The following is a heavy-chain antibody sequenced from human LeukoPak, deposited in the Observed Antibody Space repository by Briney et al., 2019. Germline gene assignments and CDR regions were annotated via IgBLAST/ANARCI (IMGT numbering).Heavy chain of an antibody. Sequence: GGSLRLSCAASGFTFSTYWMHWVRQAPGKGLVWVSLINTDGSTTTYADSVKGRFTISRDNAKNTLYLQMNSLTAEDTAVYYCATEGDGLLFDYWGQGTLVTVSS. CDR1: GFTFSTYW. CDR2: INTDGSTT. D-gene: IGHD5-24*01. V-gene: IGHV3-74*01. CDR3: ATEGDGLLFDY. J-gene: IGHJ4*02.